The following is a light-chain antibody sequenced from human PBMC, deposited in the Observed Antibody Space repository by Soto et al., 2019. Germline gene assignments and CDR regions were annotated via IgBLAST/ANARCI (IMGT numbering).Light chain of an antibody. V-gene: IGLV2-14*03. CDR1: SSDVGGYNY. Sequence: QSALTQPASVSGSPGQSITISCTGSSSDVGGYNYVSWYQQHHPGKAPKLMIYDVSNRPSGGSNRFSGSKSGNTASLTISGLQAEDEADYYCSSYTTSSTVVFGGGTKLTVL. J-gene: IGLJ2*01. CDR2: DVS. CDR3: SSYTTSSTVV.